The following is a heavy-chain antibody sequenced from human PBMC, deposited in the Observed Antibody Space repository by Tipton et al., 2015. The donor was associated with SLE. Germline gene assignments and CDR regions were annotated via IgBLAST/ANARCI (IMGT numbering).Heavy chain of an antibody. CDR1: GGSISSHY. J-gene: IGHJ4*02. CDR2: IYYNGST. Sequence: TLSLTCTVSGGSISSHYWTWIRQTPGKGLEWIGHIYYNGSTNNNPSIKSRVTISVDTSKNQFSLKLSSVTAADTAVYYCARGGFGELSYWGQGTLVTVSS. D-gene: IGHD3-10*01. V-gene: IGHV4-59*11. CDR3: ARGGFGELSY.